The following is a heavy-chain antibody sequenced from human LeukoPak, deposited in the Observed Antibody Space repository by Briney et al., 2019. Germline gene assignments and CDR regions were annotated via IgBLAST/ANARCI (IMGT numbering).Heavy chain of an antibody. CDR1: GFTFSSYG. J-gene: IGHJ4*02. CDR2: ISHDGSNK. Sequence: GGSLRLSCAASGFTFSSYGMHWVRQAPGKGLEWVAVISHDGSNKYYADSVKGRFTISRDNSKNTLYLHMSSLRADDTAVYYCAKEHYYETSALPGEYWGQGTLVTVSP. CDR3: AKEHYYETSALPGEY. D-gene: IGHD3-22*01. V-gene: IGHV3-30*18.